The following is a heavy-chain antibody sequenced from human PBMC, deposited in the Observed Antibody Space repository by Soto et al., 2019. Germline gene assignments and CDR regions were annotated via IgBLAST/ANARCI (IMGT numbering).Heavy chain of an antibody. CDR3: ARNLWPADY. Sequence: QVQLVQSGAEVKKPGASVKVSCKASGYTFTAYYIHWVRQAPGQGLEWLGIIKPGGGGTSYAQKFQGSVTMTRDTSTTTVYMDPSSLRSPATAVYYCARNLWPADYWGQGTLVTVCS. V-gene: IGHV1-46*03. D-gene: IGHD3-10*01. CDR1: GYTFTAYY. CDR2: IKPGGGGT. J-gene: IGHJ4*02.